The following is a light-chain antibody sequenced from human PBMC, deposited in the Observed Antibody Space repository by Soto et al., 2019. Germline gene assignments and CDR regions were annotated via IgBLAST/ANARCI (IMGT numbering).Light chain of an antibody. CDR3: GQFVSAPPRT. Sequence: EIVLTQSPGTLSLSPGERATLSCRSSLGVSSTFLAWYQQKPGQAPRLLIYGVSKRATGIPDRFSGSGSGTDFTLTISRLEPEDFAVYFCGQFVSAPPRTFGQGTKVDIK. V-gene: IGKV3-20*01. J-gene: IGKJ1*01. CDR1: LGVSSTF. CDR2: GVS.